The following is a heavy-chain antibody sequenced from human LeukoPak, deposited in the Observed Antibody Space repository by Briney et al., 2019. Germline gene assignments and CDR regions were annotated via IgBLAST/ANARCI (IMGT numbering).Heavy chain of an antibody. CDR2: IIPIFGTA. D-gene: IGHD2-15*01. CDR3: ARGNNAYCSGGSCYPN. Sequence: SVKVSCKASGGIFSSYAISWARQAPGQGLEWMGGIIPIFGTANYAQKFQGRVTITADKSTSTAYMELSSLRSEDTAVYYCARGNNAYCSGGSCYPNWGQGTLVTVSS. V-gene: IGHV1-69*06. J-gene: IGHJ4*02. CDR1: GGIFSSYA.